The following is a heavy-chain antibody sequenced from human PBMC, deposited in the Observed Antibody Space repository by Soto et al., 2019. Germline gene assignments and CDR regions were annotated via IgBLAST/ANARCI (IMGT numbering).Heavy chain of an antibody. V-gene: IGHV1-69*13. J-gene: IGHJ4*02. Sequence: GASVKVSCKASGGTFSSYAISWVRQAPGQVLEWMGGIIPIFGTANYAQKFQGRVTITADESTSTAYMELSSLRSEDTAVYYCASSYRQQLAQFDYWGQGTLVTVSS. CDR2: IIPIFGTA. CDR1: GGTFSSYA. D-gene: IGHD6-13*01. CDR3: ASSYRQQLAQFDY.